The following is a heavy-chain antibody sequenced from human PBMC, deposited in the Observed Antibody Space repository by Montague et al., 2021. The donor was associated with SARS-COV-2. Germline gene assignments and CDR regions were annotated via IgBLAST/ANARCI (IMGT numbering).Heavy chain of an antibody. Sequence: SKTLSLTCTVSGDSISYFYWSWIRQPAGKGLEWIGRVSASGSTNYNPSLSSRVTMSVDTSKKQFSLRLSPVTAADTAVYYCARDVVAAPGTFDYWGQGTLVTVSS. V-gene: IGHV4-4*07. J-gene: IGHJ4*02. CDR1: GDSISYFY. D-gene: IGHD6-13*01. CDR2: VSASGST. CDR3: ARDVVAAPGTFDY.